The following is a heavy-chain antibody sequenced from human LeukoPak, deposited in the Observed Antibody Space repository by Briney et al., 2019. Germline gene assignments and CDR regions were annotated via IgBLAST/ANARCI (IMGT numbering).Heavy chain of an antibody. CDR2: IYHSGST. J-gene: IGHJ3*02. Sequence: SETLSLTCTVSGYSISSGYYWGWIRQPPGKGLEWIGSIYHSGSTYYNPSLKSRVTISVDTSKNQFSLKLSSVTASDTAVYYCARVGATTLTAFDIWGQGTMVTVSS. D-gene: IGHD1-26*01. V-gene: IGHV4-38-2*02. CDR1: GYSISSGYY. CDR3: ARVGATTLTAFDI.